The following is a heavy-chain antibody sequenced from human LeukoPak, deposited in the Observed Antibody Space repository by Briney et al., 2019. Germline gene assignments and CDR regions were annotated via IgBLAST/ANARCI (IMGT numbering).Heavy chain of an antibody. D-gene: IGHD4-17*01. Sequence: SGPTLVNPTQTLTLTCTFSGFSLSTSGVGVGWIRQPPEKALEWLALIYWDDDNHYSPSLKSRLTITKDTSKYQVVLTMTNMDPVDTATYYCAHSYYGATEFDYWGQGTLVTVSS. CDR2: IYWDDDN. V-gene: IGHV2-5*02. CDR1: GFSLSTSGVG. J-gene: IGHJ4*02. CDR3: AHSYYGATEFDY.